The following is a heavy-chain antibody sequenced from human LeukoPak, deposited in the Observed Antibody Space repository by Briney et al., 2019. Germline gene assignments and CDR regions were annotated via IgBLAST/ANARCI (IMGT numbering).Heavy chain of an antibody. CDR2: ISGGKT. V-gene: IGHV3-49*03. J-gene: IGHJ4*02. CDR3: SRGSGWLSVY. Sequence: PGGRLRLCCKAAGFTIGDYLRSWFRHAQGKGLGWIGFISGGKTGYAGALKDGFTISRDYYTSIAYLQMNRLTTEDTAVYYCSRGSGWLSVYWGQGTLVTVSS. CDR1: GFTIGDYL. D-gene: IGHD6-19*01.